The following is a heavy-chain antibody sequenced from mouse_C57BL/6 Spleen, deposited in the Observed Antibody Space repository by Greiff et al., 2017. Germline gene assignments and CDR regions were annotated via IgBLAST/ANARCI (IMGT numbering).Heavy chain of an antibody. Sequence: DVQLVESGGGLVKPGGSLKLSCAASGFTFSDYGMHWVRQAPEKGLEWVAYISSGSSTIYYADTVKGRFTISRDNAKNTLFLQMTSLRSEDTAMYYCARKEGGYYYGSSYSYFDYWGQGTTLTVSS. CDR1: GFTFSDYG. V-gene: IGHV5-17*01. CDR3: ARKEGGYYYGSSYSYFDY. CDR2: ISSGSSTI. J-gene: IGHJ2*01. D-gene: IGHD1-1*01.